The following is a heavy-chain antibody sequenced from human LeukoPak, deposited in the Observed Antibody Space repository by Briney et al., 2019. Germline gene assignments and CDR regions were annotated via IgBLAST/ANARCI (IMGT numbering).Heavy chain of an antibody. J-gene: IGHJ4*02. V-gene: IGHV3-11*01. CDR1: GFTSSDYY. D-gene: IGHD6-19*01. CDR2: ISSSGSTI. CDR3: ARESVAGTSIDY. Sequence: GGSLRLSCAASGFTSSDYYMSWIRQAPGKGLEWVSYISSSGSTIYYADSVKGRFTISRDNAKNSLYLQMNSLRAEDTAVYYCARESVAGTSIDYWGQGTLVTVSS.